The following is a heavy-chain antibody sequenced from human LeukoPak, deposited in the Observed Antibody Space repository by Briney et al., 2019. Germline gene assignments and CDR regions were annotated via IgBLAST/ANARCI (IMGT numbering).Heavy chain of an antibody. V-gene: IGHV4-4*07. CDR1: GASTSDYY. CDR3: ARDRGELYDY. Sequence: SETLSLTCTVSGASTSDYYWSWIRQPAGKGLEWIGRISSSGNTNYNPSLKSRVTMSVDTSKNQFSLKLSSVTAADTAVYYCARDRGELYDYWGQGTLVTVSS. D-gene: IGHD3-10*01. J-gene: IGHJ4*02. CDR2: ISSSGNT.